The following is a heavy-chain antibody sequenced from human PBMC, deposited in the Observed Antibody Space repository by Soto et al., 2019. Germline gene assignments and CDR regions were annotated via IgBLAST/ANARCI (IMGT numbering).Heavy chain of an antibody. J-gene: IGHJ4*02. CDR1: GFTFTSSA. V-gene: IGHV1-58*02. CDR3: ARSPISSGYLDY. D-gene: IGHD3-22*01. CDR2: IVVGSGNT. Sequence: ASVKVSCKASGFTFTSSAMQWVRQARGQRLEWIGWIVVGSGNTNYAQKFQERVTITRDMSTSTAYMELSSLRSEDTAVYYCARSPISSGYLDYWGQGTLVTVSS.